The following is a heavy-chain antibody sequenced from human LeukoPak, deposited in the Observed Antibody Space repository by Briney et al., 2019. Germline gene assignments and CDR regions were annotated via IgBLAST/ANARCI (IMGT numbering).Heavy chain of an antibody. J-gene: IGHJ6*03. CDR2: ISAYNGNT. V-gene: IGHV1-18*01. CDR3: ARDNRVGYYYYMDV. D-gene: IGHD1-14*01. CDR1: GYTFTSYG. Sequence: VASVKVSCKASGYTFTSYGISWVRQAPGQGLEWMGWISAYNGNTNYAQKLQGRVTMTTDTSTSTAYMELRSLRSDDTAVYYCARDNRVGYYYYMDVWGKGTTVTVSS.